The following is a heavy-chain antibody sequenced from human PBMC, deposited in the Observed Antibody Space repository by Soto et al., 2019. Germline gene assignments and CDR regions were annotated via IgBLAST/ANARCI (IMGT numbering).Heavy chain of an antibody. V-gene: IGHV3-30*18. CDR1: GFTFSDYA. J-gene: IGHJ4*02. D-gene: IGHD1-26*01. Sequence: VQLVESGGGVVQPGRSLRLSCAASGFTFSDYAMHWVRQAPGKGLEWVAVVSHDGRNTHYADSVKGRFTISRDSSKNTVYREMTSLRAEDTAVYYGAKGGREGLVTSDFNYWGQGALVTVSS. CDR2: VSHDGRNT. CDR3: AKGGREGLVTSDFNY.